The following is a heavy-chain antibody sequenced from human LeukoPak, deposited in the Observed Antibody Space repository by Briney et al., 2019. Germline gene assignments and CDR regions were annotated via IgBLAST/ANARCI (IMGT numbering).Heavy chain of an antibody. CDR2: IRYDGNNK. D-gene: IGHD2-15*01. Sequence: GGSLRLSCAASGFTFSSFSMNWVRQAPGKGLEWVAFIRYDGNNKYYGDSVKGRFTISRDNSKNTLYLQMSSLRAEDTAVYYCAKDKNYCSGGSCDTPNYYYYHMDVWGKGTTVTISS. CDR3: AKDKNYCSGGSCDTPNYYYYHMDV. CDR1: GFTFSSFS. J-gene: IGHJ6*03. V-gene: IGHV3-30*02.